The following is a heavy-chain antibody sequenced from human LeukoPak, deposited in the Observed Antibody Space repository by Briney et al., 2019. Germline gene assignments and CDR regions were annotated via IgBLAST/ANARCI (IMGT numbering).Heavy chain of an antibody. Sequence: PGGSLRLSCAASGFTFSNYWMHWVRQVPGKGLVWVSRINDDGSATFYADSVKGRFTISRDNAKNTLFLQINSLRAEDTAVYYCARAWSCSGGSCYSGIDYWGQGTLVTVSS. V-gene: IGHV3-74*01. J-gene: IGHJ4*02. D-gene: IGHD2-15*01. CDR3: ARAWSCSGGSCYSGIDY. CDR1: GFTFSNYW. CDR2: INDDGSAT.